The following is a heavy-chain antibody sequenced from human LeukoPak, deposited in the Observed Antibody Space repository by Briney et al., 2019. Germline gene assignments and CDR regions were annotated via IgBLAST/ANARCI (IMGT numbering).Heavy chain of an antibody. J-gene: IGHJ4*02. D-gene: IGHD6-13*01. V-gene: IGHV5-10-1*01. CDR2: IDPSDSYT. CDR3: ARRDRYSWYSFDY. Sequence: GGSLRISWKGFGYSFTSYWINWVRQMPGKGLDWMGRIDPSDSYTNAGPSFQGHVTISVYKSISTAYLQWSSLKASDTAMYYCARRDRYSWYSFDYWGQGNPVTVSS. CDR1: GYSFTSYW.